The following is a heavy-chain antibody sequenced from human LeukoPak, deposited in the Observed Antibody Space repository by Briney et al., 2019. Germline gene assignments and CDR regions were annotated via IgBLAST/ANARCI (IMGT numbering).Heavy chain of an antibody. CDR2: ISGSGGST. CDR1: GFTFSSYA. Sequence: GGSLRLSCAASGFTFSSYAMSWVRQAPGKGLEWVSAISGSGGSTYYADSVKGRFTISGDNSKNTLYLQMNSLRAEDTAVYYCAKEGYSSGWDYYYYYYMDVWGKGTTVTVSS. J-gene: IGHJ6*03. V-gene: IGHV3-23*01. CDR3: AKEGYSSGWDYYYYYYMDV. D-gene: IGHD6-25*01.